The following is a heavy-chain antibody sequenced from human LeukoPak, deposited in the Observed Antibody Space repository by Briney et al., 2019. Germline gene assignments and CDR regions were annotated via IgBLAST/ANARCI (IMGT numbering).Heavy chain of an antibody. CDR3: TRLEVEMATMVDY. Sequence: GGSLRLSCAASGFTFSGPAMHWVRQASGKGLEWVGRIRSKANSYATAYAASVKGRFTISRDDSKNTAYLQMNSLKAEDTAVYYCTRLEVEMATMVDYWGQGTLVTVSS. V-gene: IGHV3-73*01. D-gene: IGHD5-24*01. CDR1: GFTFSGPA. CDR2: IRSKANSYAT. J-gene: IGHJ4*02.